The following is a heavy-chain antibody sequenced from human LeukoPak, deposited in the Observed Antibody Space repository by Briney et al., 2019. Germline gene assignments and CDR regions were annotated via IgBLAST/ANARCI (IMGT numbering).Heavy chain of an antibody. CDR3: AKDPHVEQWLDY. J-gene: IGHJ4*02. CDR1: GFTFSSYG. D-gene: IGHD6-19*01. V-gene: IGHV3-30*18. CDR2: ISYDGSNK. Sequence: PGGSLRLSCAASGFTFSSYGMHWVRQAPGKGLEWVAVISYDGSNKYYADSVKGRFTISRDNSKNTLYLQMNSLRAEDTAVYYCAKDPHVEQWLDYWGQGTLVTVSS.